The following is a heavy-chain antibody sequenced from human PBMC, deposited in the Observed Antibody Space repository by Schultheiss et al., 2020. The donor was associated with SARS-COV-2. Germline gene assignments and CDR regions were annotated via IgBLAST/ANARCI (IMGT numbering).Heavy chain of an antibody. CDR2: IWYDGSNK. CDR3: ARGVVVVAATRTAGWFDP. CDR1: GFTFSSYG. D-gene: IGHD2-15*01. J-gene: IGHJ5*02. V-gene: IGHV3-33*01. Sequence: GGSLRLSCAASGFTFSSYGMHWVRQAPGKGLEWVAVIWYDGSNKYYADSVKGRFTISRDNSKNTLYLQMNSLRAEDTAVYYCARGVVVVAATRTAGWFDPWGQGTLVTVSS.